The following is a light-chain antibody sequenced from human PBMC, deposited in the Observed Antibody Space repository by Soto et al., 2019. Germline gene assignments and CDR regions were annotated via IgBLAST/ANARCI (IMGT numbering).Light chain of an antibody. CDR3: QQYGDSPIT. V-gene: IGKV3-20*01. Sequence: EIVLTQSPGTLSLSPGERATLSCRASQSVSRSYLAWYQQKPGQAPRLLIYGASSRAIGIPDRFSSSGSGTDFTLTISRLEPEDFAVYYCQQYGDSPITFGQGTRLEIK. CDR1: QSVSRSY. J-gene: IGKJ5*01. CDR2: GAS.